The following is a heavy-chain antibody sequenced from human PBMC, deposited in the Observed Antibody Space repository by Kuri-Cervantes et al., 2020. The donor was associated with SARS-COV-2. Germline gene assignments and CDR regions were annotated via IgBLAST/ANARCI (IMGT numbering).Heavy chain of an antibody. CDR3: ARVHDFWSGYYTS. CDR1: GDSFSSYS. J-gene: IGHJ5*02. Sequence: ASVKVSCKASGDSFSSYSFNWVRQAPGQGLEWMGGIIPMFGTADYAQKFQGRVTMTRNTSISTAYMELSSLRSEDTAVYYCARVHDFWSGYYTSWGQGTLVTVSS. V-gene: IGHV1-8*01. D-gene: IGHD3-3*01. CDR2: IIPMFGTA.